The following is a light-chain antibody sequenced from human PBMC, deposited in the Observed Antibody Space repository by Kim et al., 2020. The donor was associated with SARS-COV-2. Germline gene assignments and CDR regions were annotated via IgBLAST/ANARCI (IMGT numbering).Light chain of an antibody. CDR3: QQYGSSPLT. V-gene: IGKV3-20*01. Sequence: EIVLTQSPGTLSLSPGERATLSCRASQSVSSSYLAWYQQKPGQAPRLLIYCASSRATGIPDRFSGSGSGTDFTLTISRLEPEDFAVYYCQQYGSSPLTFGGGTKVDIK. CDR2: CAS. CDR1: QSVSSSY. J-gene: IGKJ4*01.